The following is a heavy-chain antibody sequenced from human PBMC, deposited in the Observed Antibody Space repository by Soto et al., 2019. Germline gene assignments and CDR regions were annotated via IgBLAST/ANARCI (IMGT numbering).Heavy chain of an antibody. D-gene: IGHD2-15*01. CDR2: LYPGGTT. V-gene: IGHV3-53*01. CDR1: GFDVSNKY. Sequence: EVQLVESGGGLIQPGGSLTLSCAASGFDVSNKYMTWVRQAPGKGLEWVSVLYPGGTTYYASSVQGRFTISRDNSKNTLFLQMTNVRAEDTAVYYCAREHDATDYSLAFWGQGTLVTVSS. J-gene: IGHJ4*02. CDR3: AREHDATDYSLAF.